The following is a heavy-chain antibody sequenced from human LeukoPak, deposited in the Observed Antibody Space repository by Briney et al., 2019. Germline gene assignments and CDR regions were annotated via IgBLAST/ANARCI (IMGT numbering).Heavy chain of an antibody. CDR2: IYYSGST. CDR1: GGSISSSSYY. V-gene: IGHV4-39*01. J-gene: IGHJ6*03. D-gene: IGHD1-14*01. Sequence: SDTLSLTCTVSGGSISSSSYYWGWIRQPPGKGLEWIGSIYYSGSTYYNPSLKSRVTISVDTSKNQFSLQLSSVTAADTAVYYCARQSWSGYSYYYYYMDVWGKGTTVTVSS. CDR3: ARQSWSGYSYYYYYMDV.